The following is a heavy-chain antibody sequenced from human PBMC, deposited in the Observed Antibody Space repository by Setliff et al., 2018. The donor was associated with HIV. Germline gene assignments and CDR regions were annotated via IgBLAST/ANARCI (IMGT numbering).Heavy chain of an antibody. Sequence: SETLSLTCAVYGGSFSTYYWSWIRQPAGEGLEYIGRVHSTGTTIYNPSLKSRVTMSVDTPKNQLSLKLRSVTAADTAVYYCARARITMTGGRLEPYAFDRWGQGTKVTVSS. CDR2: VHSTGTT. J-gene: IGHJ3*01. CDR1: GGSFSTYY. CDR3: ARARITMTGGRLEPYAFDR. D-gene: IGHD3-22*01. V-gene: IGHV4-59*10.